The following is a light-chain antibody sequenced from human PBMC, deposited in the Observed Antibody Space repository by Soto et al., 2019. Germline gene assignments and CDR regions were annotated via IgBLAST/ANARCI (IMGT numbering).Light chain of an antibody. CDR2: GAS. Sequence: ETVMTQSPGTLSLSPGERATLSCRASQSVSSGYLAWYQQKPGQAPRLLIFGASNRATGTPDRFIGSGSGTDFTLTISRLEPEDFAVYYCQQYGISQNTFGQGTKLEIK. CDR1: QSVSSGY. CDR3: QQYGISQNT. J-gene: IGKJ2*01. V-gene: IGKV3-20*01.